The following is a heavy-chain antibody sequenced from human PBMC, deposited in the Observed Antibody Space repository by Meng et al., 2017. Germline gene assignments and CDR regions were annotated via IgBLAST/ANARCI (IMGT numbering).Heavy chain of an antibody. CDR1: GGSISSSSYY. J-gene: IGHJ1*01. CDR2: IYYSGST. V-gene: IGHV4-39*07. CDR3: ARDGIAAAGTGRSYFQH. Sequence: LQLQGSGPGLVKPSETLSLPCTVSGGSISSSSYYWGWIRQPPGKGLEWIGSIYYSGSTYYNPSLKSRVTISVDTSKNQFSLKLSSVTAADTAVYYCARDGIAAAGTGRSYFQHWGQGTLVTVSS. D-gene: IGHD6-13*01.